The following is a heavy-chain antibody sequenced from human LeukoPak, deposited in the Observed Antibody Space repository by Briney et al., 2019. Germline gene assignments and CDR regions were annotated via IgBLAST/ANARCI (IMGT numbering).Heavy chain of an antibody. V-gene: IGHV4-31*03. Sequence: MTSETLSLTCTVSGGSISSGVYYWSWIRQHPWKGLDWIGYIYYSGSTYYNPSLKSRVTISVDTSKNQFSLKLSSVTAADTAVYYCARYPTMVRGRHNPWGQGTLVTVSS. D-gene: IGHD3-10*01. J-gene: IGHJ5*02. CDR1: GGSISSGVYY. CDR3: ARYPTMVRGRHNP. CDR2: IYYSGST.